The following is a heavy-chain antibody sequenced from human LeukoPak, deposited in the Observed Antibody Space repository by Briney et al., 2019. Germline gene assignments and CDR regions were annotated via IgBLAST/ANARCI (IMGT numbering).Heavy chain of an antibody. CDR1: GFTSDDYG. Sequence: GGSLRLSCAASGFTSDDYGMSWVRQAPGEGLEWVSGINWNGGSTGYADSVKGRFTISRDNAKNSLYLQMNSLRAEDTALYHCAREGSGYYDYWGQGTLVTVSS. J-gene: IGHJ4*02. CDR3: AREGSGYYDY. D-gene: IGHD3-22*01. V-gene: IGHV3-20*01. CDR2: INWNGGST.